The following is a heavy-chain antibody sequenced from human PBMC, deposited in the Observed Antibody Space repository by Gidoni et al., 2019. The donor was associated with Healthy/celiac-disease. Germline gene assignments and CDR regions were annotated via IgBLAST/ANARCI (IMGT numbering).Heavy chain of an antibody. CDR2: TRNKANSYTT. CDR3: ARVSVVEDYGDYDPDWYFDL. D-gene: IGHD4-17*01. V-gene: IGHV3-72*01. Sequence: EVQLVESGGGLVQPGGSLRLSCAASGFTFSDHYMDWVRQAPGKGLEWVGRTRNKANSYTTEYAASVKGRFTISRDDSKNSLYLQMNSLKTEDTAVYYCARVSVVEDYGDYDPDWYFDLWGRGTLVTVS. J-gene: IGHJ2*01. CDR1: GFTFSDHY.